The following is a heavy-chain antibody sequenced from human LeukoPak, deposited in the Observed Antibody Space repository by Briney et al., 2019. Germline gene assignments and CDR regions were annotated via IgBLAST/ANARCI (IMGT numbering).Heavy chain of an antibody. CDR3: AKSMPTVIRNDEFDI. V-gene: IGHV3-30*18. D-gene: IGHD4-17*01. J-gene: IGHJ3*02. Sequence: GRSLRLSCAASGFTFSHYAMHWVRQAPGKGLEWVAVISYDGSDKYYADSVKGRFTISRDNSKNTLYLQMNSLRAEDTAVYYCAKSMPTVIRNDEFDIWGQGTIVTVSS. CDR1: GFTFSHYA. CDR2: ISYDGSDK.